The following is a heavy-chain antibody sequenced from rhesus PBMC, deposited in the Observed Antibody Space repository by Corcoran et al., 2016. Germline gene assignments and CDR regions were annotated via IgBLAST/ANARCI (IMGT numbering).Heavy chain of an antibody. CDR1: GGSISSHY. J-gene: IGHJ3*01. V-gene: IGHV4-160*01. CDR3: ARICPYRFAFDF. D-gene: IGHD1-1*01. CDR2: IYGSGGST. Sequence: QVQLQESGPGLVKPSETLSLTCAVSGGSISSHYWSWIRPPPGTGLECIGRIYGSGGSTDYNTSLRSRVTISTDTAKNQFSRKLSSVTAADTAVYYCARICPYRFAFDFWGQGLRVTVSS.